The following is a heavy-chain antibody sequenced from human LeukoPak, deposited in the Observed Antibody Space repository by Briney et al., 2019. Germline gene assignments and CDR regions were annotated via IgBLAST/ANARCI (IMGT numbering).Heavy chain of an antibody. CDR2: INHSGST. D-gene: IGHD3-10*01. V-gene: IGHV4-34*01. Sequence: SETLSLTCTVSGGSISSYYWSWIRQPPGKGLEWIGEINHSGSTNYNPSLKSRVTISVDTSKNQFSLKLSSVTAADTAVYYCARDQTYYGSGSYSFDYWGQGTLVTVSS. J-gene: IGHJ4*02. CDR3: ARDQTYYGSGSYSFDY. CDR1: GGSISSYY.